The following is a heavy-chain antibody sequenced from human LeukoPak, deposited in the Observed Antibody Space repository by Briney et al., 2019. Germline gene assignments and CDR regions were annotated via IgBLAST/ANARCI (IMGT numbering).Heavy chain of an antibody. CDR3: AKDGGLLWFGELPRTFYYMDV. CDR1: GFTFSTYG. D-gene: IGHD3-10*01. CDR2: ISDDGSKK. V-gene: IGHV3-30*18. Sequence: PGRSLRLSCAGSGFTFSTYGMHWVRQAPGKGLEWVAFISDDGSKKYYADSVKGRFTISRDNSKNTLYLQMNSLRAEDTAVYYCAKDGGLLWFGELPRTFYYMDVWGKGTTVTVSS. J-gene: IGHJ6*03.